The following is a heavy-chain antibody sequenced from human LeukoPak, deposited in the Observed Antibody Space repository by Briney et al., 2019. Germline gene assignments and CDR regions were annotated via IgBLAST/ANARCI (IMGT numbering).Heavy chain of an antibody. CDR2: IYTSGST. V-gene: IGHV4-4*07. J-gene: IGHJ3*02. D-gene: IGHD1-26*01. CDR3: ARDGAAERKLDDAFDI. CDR1: GGSISSYY. Sequence: PSETLSLTCTVSGGSISSYYWSWIRQPAGKGLEWIGRIYTSGSTNYNPSLKSRVTMSVDTSKNQFSLKLSSVTAADTAVYYCARDGAAERKLDDAFDIWGQGTMVTVSS.